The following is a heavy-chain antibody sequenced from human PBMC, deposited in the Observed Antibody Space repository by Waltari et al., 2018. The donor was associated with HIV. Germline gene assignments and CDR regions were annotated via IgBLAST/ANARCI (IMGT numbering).Heavy chain of an antibody. CDR3: AKDGYTPTYFDY. V-gene: IGHV3-30*02. Sequence: QVQLVESGGEVVQPAGSLRLSRAGVGFTFSSFWLHWVRQAPGKGLGWMSFITYDRSNKYYADSVKGRFTISRDSSKKTLYLQMNGLGSEDTAVYYCAKDGYTPTYFDYWGQGTLVTVSS. CDR2: ITYDRSNK. D-gene: IGHD1-1*01. CDR1: GFTFSSFW. J-gene: IGHJ4*02.